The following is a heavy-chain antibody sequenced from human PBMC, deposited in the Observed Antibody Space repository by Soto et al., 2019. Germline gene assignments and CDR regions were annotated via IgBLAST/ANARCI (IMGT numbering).Heavy chain of an antibody. CDR3: AKNAEKRDCSGGSCYMDV. CDR1: GCTFSSYA. J-gene: IGHJ6*03. Sequence: GGSLRLSWAASGCTFSSYAMSWVRQAPGKGLEWVSAISGSGGSTYYADSVKGRFTISRDNSKNTLYLQMNSLRAEDTAVYYCAKNAEKRDCSGGSCYMDVWGKGTTVTVSS. V-gene: IGHV3-23*01. CDR2: ISGSGGST. D-gene: IGHD2-15*01.